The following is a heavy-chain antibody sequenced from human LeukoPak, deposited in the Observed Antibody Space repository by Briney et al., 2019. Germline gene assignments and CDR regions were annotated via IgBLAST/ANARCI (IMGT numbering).Heavy chain of an antibody. Sequence: NPGGSLRLSCAASGFTFSSYSMTWVRQAPGKGLEWVSSISSSSSYIYHADSVKGRFTISRDNAKNSLYLQMNSLRAEDTAVYYCARSLSSSWYLDYWGQGTLVTVSS. CDR1: GFTFSSYS. V-gene: IGHV3-21*01. CDR3: ARSLSSSWYLDY. D-gene: IGHD6-13*01. J-gene: IGHJ4*02. CDR2: ISSSSSYI.